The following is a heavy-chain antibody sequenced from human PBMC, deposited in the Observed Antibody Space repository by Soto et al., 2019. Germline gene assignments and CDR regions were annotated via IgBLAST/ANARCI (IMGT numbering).Heavy chain of an antibody. CDR1: GFTFRYYW. Sequence: EVHLVESGGGLVQPGGSLRLSCAASGFTFRYYWLHWVRQVPGRGPVWVSGTNNDGSDTFYADFVEGRFTISRDNAKNTVYLRMDSLRAEDTAIYYCGSLFEFWGQGTLVTVPS. V-gene: IGHV3-74*01. CDR3: GSLFEF. J-gene: IGHJ4*02. CDR2: TNNDGSDT.